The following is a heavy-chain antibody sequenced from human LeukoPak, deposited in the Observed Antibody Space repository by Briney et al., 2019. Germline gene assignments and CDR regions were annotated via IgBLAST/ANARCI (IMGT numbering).Heavy chain of an antibody. CDR2: IHYSGST. D-gene: IGHD6-13*01. V-gene: IGHV4-59*08. CDR3: ARHEQLSPLEYAFDI. J-gene: IGHJ3*02. Sequence: SETLSLTCTVSGGSISSYYWSWIRQPPGKGLEWIGYIHYSGSTNYNPSLKSRVTISVDTSKNQFSLKLSSVTAADTAVYYCARHEQLSPLEYAFDIWGQGTMVTVSS. CDR1: GGSISSYY.